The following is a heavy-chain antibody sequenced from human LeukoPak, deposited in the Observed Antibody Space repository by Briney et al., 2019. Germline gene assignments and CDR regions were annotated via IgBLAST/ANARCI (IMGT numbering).Heavy chain of an antibody. Sequence: SETLSLTCTVSGGSISSGGYYWRWIRQPPGKGLEWIGEINHSGSTNYNPSLKSRVTISVDTSKNQFSLKLSSVTAADTAVYYCARGVDITMIVVAPRSGSYFDYWGQGTLVTVSS. CDR1: GGSISSGGYY. CDR2: INHSGST. J-gene: IGHJ4*02. D-gene: IGHD3-22*01. CDR3: ARGVDITMIVVAPRSGSYFDY. V-gene: IGHV4-39*07.